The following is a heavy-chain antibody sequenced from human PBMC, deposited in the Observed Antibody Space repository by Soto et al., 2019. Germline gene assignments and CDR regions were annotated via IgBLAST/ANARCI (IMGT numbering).Heavy chain of an antibody. CDR3: GTYPTLRWFGEDDPGVDAFDI. D-gene: IGHD3-10*01. J-gene: IGHJ3*02. CDR2: ISAYNGNT. V-gene: IGHV1-18*01. CDR1: GYTFTSYG. Sequence: ASVKVSCKASGYTFTSYGISWVRQAPGQGLEWMGWISAYNGNTNYAQKLQGRVTMTTDTSTSTAYMELRSLRSDDTAVYYCGTYPTLRWFGEDDPGVDAFDIWGQGTMVTVSS.